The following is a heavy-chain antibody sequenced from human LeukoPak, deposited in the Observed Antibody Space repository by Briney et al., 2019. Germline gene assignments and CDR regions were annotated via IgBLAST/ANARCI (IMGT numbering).Heavy chain of an antibody. Sequence: GGSLRLSCAASEFTFSSYSMTWVRQAPGKGLEWVSYISSSSTIYYADSVKGRFTISRDNAKNSLYLQMNSLRDEDTAVYYCARSPLPVRGVFFDYWGQGTLVTVSS. J-gene: IGHJ4*02. D-gene: IGHD3-10*01. CDR3: ARSPLPVRGVFFDY. V-gene: IGHV3-48*02. CDR1: EFTFSSYS. CDR2: ISSSSTI.